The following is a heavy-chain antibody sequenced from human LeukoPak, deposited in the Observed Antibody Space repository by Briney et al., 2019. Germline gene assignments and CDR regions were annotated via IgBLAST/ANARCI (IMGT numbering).Heavy chain of an antibody. Sequence: GGSLRLSCAASGFTVSSNYMSWVRQAPGKGLEWVSVIYSGGSTYYADSVKGRFTISRDNSKNTPYLQMNSLRAEDTAVYYCARDDRDGYNWGYFDYWGQGTLVTVSS. D-gene: IGHD5-24*01. J-gene: IGHJ4*02. CDR1: GFTVSSNY. V-gene: IGHV3-53*01. CDR2: IYSGGST. CDR3: ARDDRDGYNWGYFDY.